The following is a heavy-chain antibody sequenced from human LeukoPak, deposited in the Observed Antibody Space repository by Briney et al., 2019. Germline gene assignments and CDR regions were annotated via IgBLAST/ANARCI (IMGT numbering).Heavy chain of an antibody. D-gene: IGHD1-26*01. Sequence: PSETLSLTCTVSGGSISSYYWSWIRQPPGKGLEWIGYIYYSGSTNYNPSLKSRVTISVDTSKNQFSLKLSSVTAADTAVYYCARLGIVGATRDDTWGQGTLVTVSS. CDR2: IYYSGST. CDR3: ARLGIVGATRDDT. CDR1: GGSISSYY. V-gene: IGHV4-59*08. J-gene: IGHJ5*02.